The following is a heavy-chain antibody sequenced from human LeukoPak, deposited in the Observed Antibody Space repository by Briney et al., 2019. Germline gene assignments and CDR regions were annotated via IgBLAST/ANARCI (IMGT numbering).Heavy chain of an antibody. V-gene: IGHV4-59*01. D-gene: IGHD3-22*01. CDR1: GGSISSYY. CDR3: ARDNRYYYDSSGYLGSRAFDI. Sequence: SETLSLTCTVSGGSISSYYWSWIRQPPVKALEWIGYIYYSGSANYNPSVKSRVTISVDTSKNQFSLKLSSVTAADTVVYYCARDNRYYYDSSGYLGSRAFDIWGQGTMVTVSS. CDR2: IYYSGSA. J-gene: IGHJ3*02.